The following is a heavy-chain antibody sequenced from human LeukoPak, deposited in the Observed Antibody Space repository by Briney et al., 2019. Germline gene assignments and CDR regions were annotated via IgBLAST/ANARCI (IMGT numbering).Heavy chain of an antibody. CDR3: ATFTTYYYDSNGALVGAFDI. V-gene: IGHV4-38-2*02. D-gene: IGHD3-22*01. CDR2: IYHSGST. CDR1: GYSISSGYY. Sequence: SETLSLTCTVSGYSISSGYYWGWIRQPPGKGLEWIGFIYHSGSTYYNPSLKSRVTISVDTSKNQFSLKLSSVTAADTAVYSCATFTTYYYDSNGALVGAFDIWGQGTMVTVSS. J-gene: IGHJ3*02.